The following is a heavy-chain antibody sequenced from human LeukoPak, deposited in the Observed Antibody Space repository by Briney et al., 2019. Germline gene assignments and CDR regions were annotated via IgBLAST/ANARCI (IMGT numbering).Heavy chain of an antibody. Sequence: GGSLRLSCAVSGFNFRDHWMDWVRQAPGRGLEWVGVISYDGSDKFYADSVKGRFTIPRDNSKNTLYLQMNSLRPEDTAVYYCARGGTEIYYYYYGMDVWGRGTTVTVSS. V-gene: IGHV3-30*03. CDR2: ISYDGSDK. J-gene: IGHJ6*02. CDR1: GFNFRDHW. CDR3: ARGGTEIYYYYYGMDV. D-gene: IGHD5-24*01.